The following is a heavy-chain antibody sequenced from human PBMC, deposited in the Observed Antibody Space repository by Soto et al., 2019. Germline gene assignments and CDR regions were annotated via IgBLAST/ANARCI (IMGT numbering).Heavy chain of an antibody. CDR1: GFTFSAYG. J-gene: IGHJ4*02. CDR2: VRYDGSNK. D-gene: IGHD2-21*02. CDR3: GTVRLPYCGGDCYSVTY. V-gene: IGHV3-33*01. Sequence: QVQLVESGGAVVQPGRSLRLSCAASGFTFSAYGMHWVRQAPGKGLEWVALVRYDGSNKYYADSVKGRFTISRDNSKNTLYLQMNSLRAEDTALYYCGTVRLPYCGGDCYSVTYWGQGTLVTVSS.